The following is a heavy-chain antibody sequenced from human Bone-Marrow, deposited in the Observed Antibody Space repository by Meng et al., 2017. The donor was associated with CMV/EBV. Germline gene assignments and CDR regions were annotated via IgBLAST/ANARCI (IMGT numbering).Heavy chain of an antibody. CDR3: ARDRRSEHPNYYYGMEV. J-gene: IGHJ6*02. CDR2: IIPILGIA. Sequence: SVKVSCKASGGTFSSYAISWVRQDPGQGLEWMGGIIPILGIANYAQKFQGRVTITADKSTSTAHMELSSLRSEDTAVYYCARDRRSEHPNYYYGMEVWGQGTTVTVSS. CDR1: GGTFSSYA. V-gene: IGHV1-69*10. D-gene: IGHD3-3*01.